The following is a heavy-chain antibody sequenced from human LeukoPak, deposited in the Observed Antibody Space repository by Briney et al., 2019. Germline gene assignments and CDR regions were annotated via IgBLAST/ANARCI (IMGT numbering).Heavy chain of an antibody. V-gene: IGHV3-23*01. D-gene: IGHD6-19*01. Sequence: PGGSLRLTCAASGFTFSSFAMTWVRQAPGKGLEWISSISDSGSSTYDADSVKSRFAISRDTSKNTLYLQMNSLRAAHTAIYFCASGGRFASVDYWGQGTRVTVSS. CDR2: ISDSGSST. CDR1: GFTFSSFA. CDR3: ASGGRFASVDY. J-gene: IGHJ4*02.